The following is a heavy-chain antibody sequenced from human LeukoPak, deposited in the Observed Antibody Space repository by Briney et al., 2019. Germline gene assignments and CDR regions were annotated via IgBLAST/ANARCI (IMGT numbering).Heavy chain of an antibody. V-gene: IGHV1-18*01. CDR3: ARDQYSSGFYYGMDV. Sequence: GASVKVSCKASGYTFTSYGISWVRQAPGRGLEWMGWISAYNGNTNYAQKLQGRVTMTTDTSTSTAYMELRSLRSDDTAVYYCARDQYSSGFYYGMDVWGQGTTVTVSS. CDR1: GYTFTSYG. J-gene: IGHJ6*02. D-gene: IGHD6-19*01. CDR2: ISAYNGNT.